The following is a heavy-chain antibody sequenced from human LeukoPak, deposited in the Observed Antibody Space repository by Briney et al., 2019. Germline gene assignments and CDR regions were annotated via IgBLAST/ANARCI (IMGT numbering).Heavy chain of an antibody. CDR2: LNPNSGGT. V-gene: IGHV1-2*02. CDR1: GYTFTGYY. J-gene: IGHJ4*02. D-gene: IGHD6-13*01. Sequence: ASVKVSCKASGYTFTGYYMHWVRHAPGQGLEWMGWLNPNSGGTNFAQKFQGRVTMITDTSISTAYMELSRLTSDDTAVYYCGRPREWYSSSWYLDCWGQGTLVTVS. CDR3: GRPREWYSSSWYLDC.